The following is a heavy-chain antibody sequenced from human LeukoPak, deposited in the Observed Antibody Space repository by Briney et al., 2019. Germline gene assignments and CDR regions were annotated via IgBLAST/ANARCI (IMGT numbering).Heavy chain of an antibody. CDR1: GGSISSGSYY. CDR3: ARDLKYYSYDY. J-gene: IGHJ4*02. Sequence: SQTLSLTCTVSGGSISSGSYYWSWIRQPAGKGLEWIGRIYTSGSTNYNPSLKSRVTISVDTSKNQFSLKLSSVTAADTAVYYCARDLKYYSYDYWGQGSLVTVSS. V-gene: IGHV4-61*02. CDR2: IYTSGST. D-gene: IGHD3-10*01.